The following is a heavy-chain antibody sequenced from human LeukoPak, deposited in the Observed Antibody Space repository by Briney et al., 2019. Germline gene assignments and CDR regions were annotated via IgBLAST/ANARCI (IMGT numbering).Heavy chain of an antibody. V-gene: IGHV1-18*01. J-gene: IGHJ4*02. Sequence: GASVKVSCKASGYTFTSYGISWVRQAPGQGLEWMGWISAYNGNTNYAQKLQGRVTMTTDTSTSTAYMELRSLRSDDTAVYYCARGRVGIAAAGYFDYWGQGTLVTVSS. CDR3: ARGRVGIAAAGYFDY. D-gene: IGHD6-13*01. CDR1: GYTFTSYG. CDR2: ISAYNGNT.